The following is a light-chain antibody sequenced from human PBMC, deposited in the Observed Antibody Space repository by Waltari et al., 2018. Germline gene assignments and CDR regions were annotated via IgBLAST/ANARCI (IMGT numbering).Light chain of an antibody. CDR1: QDIRNY. CDR2: DAS. CDR3: QQSGT. Sequence: DIQMTQSPSSLSASVGDRVTISCQASQDIRNYLNWYQHKPGKAPKLLIYDASNLKTGVPSRFTGRGSGTNFTFTINSLQPEVIATYYCQQSGTFGQGTRLEIK. J-gene: IGKJ5*01. V-gene: IGKV1-33*01.